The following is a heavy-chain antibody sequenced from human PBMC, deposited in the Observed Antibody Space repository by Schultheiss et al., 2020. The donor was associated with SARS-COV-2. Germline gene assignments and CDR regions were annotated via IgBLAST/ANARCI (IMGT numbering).Heavy chain of an antibody. V-gene: IGHV4-34*09. Sequence: SQTLSLTCAVYGGSFSGYYWSWIRQPPGKGLEWIGEINHSGSTYYNPSLTSLVSISIDTSKNQFSLKLSSVTAADTAVYYCARGVYGDYGMDVWGQGTTVTVSS. CDR1: GGSFSGYY. CDR2: INHSGST. D-gene: IGHD5/OR15-5a*01. J-gene: IGHJ6*02. CDR3: ARGVYGDYGMDV.